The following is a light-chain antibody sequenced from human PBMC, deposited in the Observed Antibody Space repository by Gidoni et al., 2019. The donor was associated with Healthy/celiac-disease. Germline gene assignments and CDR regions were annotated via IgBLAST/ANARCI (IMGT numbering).Light chain of an antibody. CDR2: GAS. V-gene: IGKV3-15*01. CDR1: QSVSSN. Sequence: EIVMTQSPATRSVSPGERATLSCRASQSVSSNLAWYQQKPGQAPRLLIDGASTRATGIPARFSGSGSGTEFTLTISSLQSEDFAVYYCQQYNNWPPLTFGGGTKVEIK. CDR3: QQYNNWPPLT. J-gene: IGKJ4*01.